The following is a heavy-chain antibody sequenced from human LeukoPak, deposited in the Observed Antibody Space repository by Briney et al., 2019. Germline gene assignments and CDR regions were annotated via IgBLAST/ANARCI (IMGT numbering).Heavy chain of an antibody. CDR1: GFTFSSYA. Sequence: GGSPRLSCAASGFTFSSYAMSWVRQAPGKGLEWVSAISGSGTNTYYADSVKGRFTISRDNSKNSLYLQMNSLRAEDTAVYYCAKGIVVVISGSAFDIWGQGTMVTVSS. D-gene: IGHD3-22*01. J-gene: IGHJ3*02. CDR3: AKGIVVVISGSAFDI. V-gene: IGHV3-23*01. CDR2: ISGSGTNT.